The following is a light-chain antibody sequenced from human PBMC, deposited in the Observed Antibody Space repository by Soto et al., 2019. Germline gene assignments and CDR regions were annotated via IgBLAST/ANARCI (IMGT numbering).Light chain of an antibody. CDR3: SSHTSRSALL. CDR1: SSDVGGSNF. J-gene: IGLJ2*01. Sequence: QSVLTQPASVSGSPGQTITISCTGTSSDVGGSNFVYWYQHHPGKAPKLMIYDVNNRPSGVPNRFSGSKSGNAASLTISGLPAEDAADYYCSSHTSRSALLFGGGTKLTVL. CDR2: DVN. V-gene: IGLV2-14*03.